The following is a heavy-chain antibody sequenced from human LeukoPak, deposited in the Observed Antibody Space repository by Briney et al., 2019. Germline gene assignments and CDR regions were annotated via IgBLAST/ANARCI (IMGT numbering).Heavy chain of an antibody. Sequence: QPGGSLRLSCAASGFTFSSYWMHWVRQAPGKGLVLVSRIHSDGSSTSYADSVKGRFTISRDNAKNTLYLQMNSLRAEDTAVYYCARDFGEDCSGGSCYWEPTNWFDPWGQGTLVTVSS. J-gene: IGHJ5*02. CDR2: IHSDGSST. CDR1: GFTFSSYW. V-gene: IGHV3-74*01. CDR3: ARDFGEDCSGGSCYWEPTNWFDP. D-gene: IGHD2-15*01.